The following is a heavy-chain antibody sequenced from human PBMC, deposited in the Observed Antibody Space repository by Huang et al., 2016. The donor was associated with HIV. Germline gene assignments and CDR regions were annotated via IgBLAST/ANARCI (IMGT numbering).Heavy chain of an antibody. Sequence: QIHLVQSGPEVKQPGASVKVTCKASGYKFHIYEIKWVRQTPGQGLEWMWWISGDNVSTRFAQKFQDRLTMTTDVSTSTAYLELRSLRLDDTAVYYCARTNGEFDFWGQGALVTVSS. CDR2: ISGDNVST. CDR1: GYKFHIYE. CDR3: ARTNGEFDF. J-gene: IGHJ4*02. V-gene: IGHV1-18*04. D-gene: IGHD3-10*01.